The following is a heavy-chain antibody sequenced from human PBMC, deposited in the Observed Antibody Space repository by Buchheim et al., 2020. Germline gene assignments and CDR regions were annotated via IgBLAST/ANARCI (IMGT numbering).Heavy chain of an antibody. V-gene: IGHV3-33*01. J-gene: IGHJ4*02. Sequence: QVQLVESGGGVVQPGRSLRLSCAASGFTFSSYGMHWVRQAPGKGLEWVAVIWYDGSNKYYADSVKGRFTISRDNSKNTLYLQMNSLRAEDTAVYYCARDKGYDSYWHHFDYWGQGTL. CDR1: GFTFSSYG. CDR2: IWYDGSNK. D-gene: IGHD1-26*01. CDR3: ARDKGYDSYWHHFDY.